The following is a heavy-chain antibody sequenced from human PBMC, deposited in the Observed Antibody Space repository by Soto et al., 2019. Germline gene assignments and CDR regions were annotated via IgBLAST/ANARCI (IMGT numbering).Heavy chain of an antibody. V-gene: IGHV1-69*13. J-gene: IGHJ6*02. CDR3: ARGRDIVLVPAAMGFNCGMDV. Sequence: SSVKVSCKASGGTFSSYAISWVRQAPGQGLEWMGGIIPIFGTANYAQKFQGRVTITADESTSTAYMELSSLRSEDTAVYYCARGRDIVLVPAAMGFNCGMDVWGQGTTVTVSS. CDR1: GGTFSSYA. CDR2: IIPIFGTA. D-gene: IGHD2-2*01.